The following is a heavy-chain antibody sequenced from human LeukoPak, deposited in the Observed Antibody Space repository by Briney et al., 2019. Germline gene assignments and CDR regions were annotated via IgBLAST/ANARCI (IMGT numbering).Heavy chain of an antibody. CDR2: ITGSGGST. V-gene: IGHV3-23*01. D-gene: IGHD3-10*01. Sequence: PGGSLRLSCAASGFTFSNYGLGWVRQAPGKGLEWVSGITGSGGSTYYADSVKGRFTISRDNSKNTLYLQMNSLRAEDTAVYYCAKDRGGDSGLDYWGQGTLVTVSS. CDR3: AKDRGGDSGLDY. J-gene: IGHJ4*02. CDR1: GFTFSNYG.